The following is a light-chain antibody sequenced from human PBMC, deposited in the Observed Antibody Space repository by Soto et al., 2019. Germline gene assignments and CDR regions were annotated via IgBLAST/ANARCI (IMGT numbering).Light chain of an antibody. CDR2: GAS. CDR3: QQYGASPIT. Sequence: EIVLTQSPATPSLSPWERATLSCRASQSVTGSFLAWYQQKPDQAPRLLIYGASARATGIPDRFSGSGSGTDFTLTISRLEPEDFAVYYCQQYGASPITFGQGTRLEIK. V-gene: IGKV3-20*01. J-gene: IGKJ5*01. CDR1: QSVTGSF.